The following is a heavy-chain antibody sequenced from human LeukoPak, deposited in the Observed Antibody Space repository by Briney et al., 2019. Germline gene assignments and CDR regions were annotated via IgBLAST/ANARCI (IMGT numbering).Heavy chain of an antibody. D-gene: IGHD3-16*01. J-gene: IGHJ4*02. Sequence: GGSLRLSCVGSGFSLGSYWMSWVRQAPGKGLEWVANIRQDGSEKSYVDSVKGRFTISRDNAENSLFLQMNRLRVEDTAVYYCARDNPFGGYWGQGTLVTVSS. CDR3: ARDNPFGGY. CDR1: GFSLGSYW. V-gene: IGHV3-7*03. CDR2: IRQDGSEK.